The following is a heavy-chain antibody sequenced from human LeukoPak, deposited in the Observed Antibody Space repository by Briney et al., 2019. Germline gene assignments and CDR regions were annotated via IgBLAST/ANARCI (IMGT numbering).Heavy chain of an antibody. CDR1: GFTFSSYA. V-gene: IGHV3-64*04. CDR2: ISSNGGST. J-gene: IGHJ1*01. CDR3: ARGGTLEYFQH. Sequence: GGSLRLSCSASGFTFSSYAMHWVRQAPGKGLEYVSAISSNGGSTYYADSVKGRFTISRDNSKNTLCLQMNSLRAEDTAVYYCARGGTLEYFQHWGQGTLVTVSS.